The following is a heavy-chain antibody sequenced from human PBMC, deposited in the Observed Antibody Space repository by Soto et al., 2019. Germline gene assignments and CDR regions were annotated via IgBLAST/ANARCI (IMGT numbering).Heavy chain of an antibody. D-gene: IGHD4-17*01. CDR2: INPSGSRT. CDR3: AKTPRGGDYGDWYFDL. J-gene: IGHJ2*01. Sequence: EVQLVESGGVLVQPGGSLRLSCAASGFTFSTSGMTWVRLAPGRGLDYVSAINPSGSRTYYADSVKGRFTISRDNSKNTLYLQMNSLRAEDTAIYYCAKTPRGGDYGDWYFDLWGRGTLVTVSS. V-gene: IGHV3-23*04. CDR1: GFTFSTSG.